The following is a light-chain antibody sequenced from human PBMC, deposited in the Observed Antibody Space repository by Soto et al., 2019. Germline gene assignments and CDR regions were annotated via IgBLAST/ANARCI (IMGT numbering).Light chain of an antibody. CDR3: QQYNSYSQT. J-gene: IGKJ1*01. CDR1: QSISSW. V-gene: IGKV1-5*01. CDR2: DAS. Sequence: DIQMTQSPSTLSASVGDRVTITCRASQSISSWLAWYQQKPGKAPKLLIYDASSLESGVRSRFSGSGSGTEFTLTISSLQPDDFATYYCQQYNSYSQTFGQGTKVDIK.